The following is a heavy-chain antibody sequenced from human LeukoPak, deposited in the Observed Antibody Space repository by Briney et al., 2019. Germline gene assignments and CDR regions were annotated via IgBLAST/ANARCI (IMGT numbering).Heavy chain of an antibody. V-gene: IGHV1-2*02. J-gene: IGHJ4*02. Sequence: VKVSCKASGYTFTAYYMHWVRQAPGQGLEWMGWINPNSGATIYAQNFQGRFTMTTDTSISTAYMELTRLGSDDTAVYYCARTGSFDYWGQGTLVTVSS. CDR1: GYTFTAYY. D-gene: IGHD1-14*01. CDR3: ARTGSFDY. CDR2: INPNSGAT.